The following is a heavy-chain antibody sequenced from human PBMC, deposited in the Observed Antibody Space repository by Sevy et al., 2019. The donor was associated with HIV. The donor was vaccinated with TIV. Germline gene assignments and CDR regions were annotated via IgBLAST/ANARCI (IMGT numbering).Heavy chain of an antibody. D-gene: IGHD6-6*01. J-gene: IGHJ6*02. Sequence: ASVKVSCKASGYTFTSHGISWVRQAPGQGLEWMGWISAYNGNTNYAQKLQGRVTMTTDTSTSTAYMELRSLRSDDTAVYYCARGSRYSSSAFDMDVWGQGTTVTVSS. CDR1: GYTFTSHG. V-gene: IGHV1-18*01. CDR2: ISAYNGNT. CDR3: ARGSRYSSSAFDMDV.